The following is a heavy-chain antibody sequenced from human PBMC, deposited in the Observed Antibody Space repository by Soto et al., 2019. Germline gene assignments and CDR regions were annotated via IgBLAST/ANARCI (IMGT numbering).Heavy chain of an antibody. CDR1: GFTFNSYA. Sequence: GGSLRLSCVASGFTFNSYAMSWVRQAPGKGLEWVSAISGSGGTTYYAAAVKGRFTFSRDKSKTSLYLKMNSLRAEDAAVYYCAKDPTYYDILTGYNSIDYGGQGTLVTVSS. J-gene: IGHJ4*02. V-gene: IGHV3-23*01. CDR3: AKDPTYYDILTGYNSIDY. CDR2: ISGSGGTT. D-gene: IGHD3-9*01.